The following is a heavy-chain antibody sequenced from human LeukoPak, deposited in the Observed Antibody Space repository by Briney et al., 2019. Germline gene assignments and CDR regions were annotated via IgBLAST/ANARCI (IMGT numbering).Heavy chain of an antibody. J-gene: IGHJ4*02. Sequence: GGSLRLSCAASGFTFSTYDMHWVRQATGKGLEWVSTITSAGDRYYPGSVKGRLTISRENAKNSLYLQMDSLRAGDTAVYYCAREACNGNSCYLLDYWGQGTLVTVSS. CDR1: GFTFSTYD. CDR3: AREACNGNSCYLLDY. CDR2: ITSAGDR. D-gene: IGHD2-15*01. V-gene: IGHV3-13*01.